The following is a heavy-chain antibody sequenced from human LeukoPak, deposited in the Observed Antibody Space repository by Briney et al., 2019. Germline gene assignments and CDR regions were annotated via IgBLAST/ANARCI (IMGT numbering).Heavy chain of an antibody. CDR1: GFTFSSYS. J-gene: IGHJ4*02. CDR2: ISSSSNNI. Sequence: GGSLRLSCAASGFTFSSYSMNWVRQAPGKELQWVSSISSSSNNIYYADSVKGRFTISRDNAKNSLYLQMNSLRAEDTAVYFCARGPTTDYWGQGTLVTVSS. D-gene: IGHD5-12*01. V-gene: IGHV3-21*01. CDR3: ARGPTTDY.